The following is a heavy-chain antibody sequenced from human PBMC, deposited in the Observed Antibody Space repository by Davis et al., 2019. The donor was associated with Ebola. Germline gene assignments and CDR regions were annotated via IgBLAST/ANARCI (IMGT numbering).Heavy chain of an antibody. Sequence: ASVKVSCKASGYTFTSYAMHWVRQAPGQRLEWMGWINAGNGNTNYAQKLQGRVTMTTDTSTSTAYMELRSLRSDDTAVYYCARDRSFHFFVGVTTGDLDYWGQGTLVTVSS. D-gene: IGHD4-17*01. CDR2: INAGNGNT. V-gene: IGHV1-3*01. CDR3: ARDRSFHFFVGVTTGDLDY. CDR1: GYTFTSYA. J-gene: IGHJ4*02.